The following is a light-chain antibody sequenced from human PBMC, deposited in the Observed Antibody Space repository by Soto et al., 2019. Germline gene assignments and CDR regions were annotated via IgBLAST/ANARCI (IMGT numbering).Light chain of an antibody. V-gene: IGLV2-14*01. CDR3: SSYTSSSTLYYV. CDR1: SSDVGGYNY. J-gene: IGLJ1*01. CDR2: DVS. Sequence: QSALPQPASVSGSPGQSITISCTGTSSDVGGYNYVSWYQQHPGKAPELMIYDVSNRPSGVSNRFSGSKSGNTASLTISGLQAEDEADYYCSSYTSSSTLYYVFGTGTKVTVL.